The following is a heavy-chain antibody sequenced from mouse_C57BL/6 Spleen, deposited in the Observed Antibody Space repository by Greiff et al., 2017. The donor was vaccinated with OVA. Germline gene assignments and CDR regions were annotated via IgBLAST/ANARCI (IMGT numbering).Heavy chain of an antibody. V-gene: IGHV5-9*01. D-gene: IGHD1-1*01. CDR2: ISGGGGNT. Sequence: DVKLVESGGGLVKPGGSLKLSCAASGFTFSSYTMSWVRQTPEKRLEWVATISGGGGNTYYPDSVKGRFTISRDNAKNTLYLQMSSLRSEDTALYYCARGTTVVAWDYWGQGTTLTVSS. CDR3: ARGTTVVAWDY. J-gene: IGHJ2*01. CDR1: GFTFSSYT.